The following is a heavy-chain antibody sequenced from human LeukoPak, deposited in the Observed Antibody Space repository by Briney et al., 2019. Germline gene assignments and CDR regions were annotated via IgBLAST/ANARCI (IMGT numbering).Heavy chain of an antibody. Sequence: ASETLSLTCTVSGGSISSYYWSWIRQPPGKGLEWIGRIYTSGSTNYSPSLKSRVTMSVDTSKNQFSLKLSSVTAADTAVYYCARDSSYEYGDYWAHAFDIWGQGTMVTVSS. CDR3: ARDSSYEYGDYWAHAFDI. V-gene: IGHV4-4*07. J-gene: IGHJ3*02. CDR1: GGSISSYY. D-gene: IGHD4-17*01. CDR2: IYTSGST.